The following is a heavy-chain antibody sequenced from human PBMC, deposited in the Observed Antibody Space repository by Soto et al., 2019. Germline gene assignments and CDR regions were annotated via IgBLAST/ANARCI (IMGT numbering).Heavy chain of an antibody. V-gene: IGHV4-59*01. CDR1: GGSISSYY. CDR3: ARSGSSGSSGWFHY. Sequence: QVQLQESGPGLVKPSETLSLTCTVSGGSISSYYWSWIRQPPGKGLEWIGYIYYSGSTNYNPSLTSRVTISVDTSKNQFSLKLSSVTAADTAVYYCARSGSSGSSGWFHYWGQGTLVTVSS. D-gene: IGHD6-19*01. J-gene: IGHJ4*02. CDR2: IYYSGST.